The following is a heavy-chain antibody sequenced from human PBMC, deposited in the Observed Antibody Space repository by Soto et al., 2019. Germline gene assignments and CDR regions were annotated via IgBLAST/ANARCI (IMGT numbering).Heavy chain of an antibody. CDR2: INHSGST. CDR1: GGSFSGYY. V-gene: IGHV4-34*01. CDR3: ARVFREGVVNAIVDY. D-gene: IGHD2-21*01. J-gene: IGHJ4*02. Sequence: QVQLQQWGAGLLKPSETLSLTCAVYGGSFSGYYWSWIRQPPGKGLEWIGEINHSGSTNYNPSLKSRVTISVDTSKNQFSLKLSSVSAADTSVYYCARVFREGVVNAIVDYWGQGTLVTVSS.